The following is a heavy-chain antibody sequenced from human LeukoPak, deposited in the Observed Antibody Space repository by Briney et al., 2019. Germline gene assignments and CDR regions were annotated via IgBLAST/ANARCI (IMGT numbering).Heavy chain of an antibody. CDR2: IKQDGSEK. Sequence: GGSLRLSCAASGFTFSSNWVSWVRQAPGKGLEWVANIKQDGSEKHYVDSVKGRFTISRDNAKNSLYLQMSSLRAEDTAVYYCARAYEVRGAPGDVWGKGTTVTVSS. CDR3: ARAYEVRGAPGDV. J-gene: IGHJ6*04. CDR1: GFTFSSNW. D-gene: IGHD3-10*02. V-gene: IGHV3-7*01.